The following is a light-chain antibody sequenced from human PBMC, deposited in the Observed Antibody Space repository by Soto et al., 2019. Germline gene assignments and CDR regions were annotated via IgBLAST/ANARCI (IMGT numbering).Light chain of an antibody. CDR1: SSNIGEGYD. Sequence: QSVLTQPPSVSGAPGQRVTISCTGSSSNIGEGYDAHWYQQLPGKVPKLLIYGDTNRPSGVPDRFSGSKSGTSASLAITGLQPEDEADYYCQSYDNSLSGPVFGPGTKVTVL. CDR2: GDT. J-gene: IGLJ1*01. V-gene: IGLV1-40*01. CDR3: QSYDNSLSGPV.